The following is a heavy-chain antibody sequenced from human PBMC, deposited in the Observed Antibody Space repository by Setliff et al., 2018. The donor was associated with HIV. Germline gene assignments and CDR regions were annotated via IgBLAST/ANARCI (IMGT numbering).Heavy chain of an antibody. CDR2: ISYDGSNK. V-gene: IGHV3-30*04. CDR1: GLIFSNYA. D-gene: IGHD2-21*02. Sequence: GGSLRLSCAASGLIFSNYAMHWVRQAPGKGLEWVAVISYDGSNKYYADSVKGRFTISRDNSKNTLYLQMNRLRAEDTAVYYCARVSRWTALMAGWFDPWGQGTLVTVSS. CDR3: ARVSRWTALMAGWFDP. J-gene: IGHJ5*02.